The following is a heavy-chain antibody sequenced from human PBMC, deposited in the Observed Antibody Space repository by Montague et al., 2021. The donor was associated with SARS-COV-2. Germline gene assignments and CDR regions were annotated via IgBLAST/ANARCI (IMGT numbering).Heavy chain of an antibody. CDR1: GGSISSYY. V-gene: IGHV4-59*01. J-gene: IGHJ4*02. D-gene: IGHD1-1*01. CDR3: ARAQNTCFIANCVNYFEV. CDR2: VHYTGST. Sequence: SETLSLTCEVSGGSISSYYWSWIRQSPGKGLEWIGYVHYTGSTKYNPSLNTRVTLSLDTPKNRLSLKLCSVTAAATAVYYCARAQNTCFIANCVNYFEVWGLGTLVTASS.